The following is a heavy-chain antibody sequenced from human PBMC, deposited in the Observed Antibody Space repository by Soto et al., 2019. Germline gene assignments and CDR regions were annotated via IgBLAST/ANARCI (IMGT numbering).Heavy chain of an antibody. CDR2: MNPNSGNT. Sequence: QVQLVQSGAEVKKPGASVKVSCKASGYTFTSYDINWVRQATGQGREWMGWMNPNSGNTGYAQKFQGRVTMTRHTSLSTAYMEPSSLRSEDTAVYYCATEKTSYGMDVWGQGTTVTVSS. CDR3: ATEKTSYGMDV. V-gene: IGHV1-8*01. CDR1: GYTFTSYD. J-gene: IGHJ6*02.